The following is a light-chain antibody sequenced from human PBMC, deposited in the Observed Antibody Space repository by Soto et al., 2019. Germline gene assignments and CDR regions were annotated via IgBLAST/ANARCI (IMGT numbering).Light chain of an antibody. V-gene: IGLV1-44*01. CDR2: SHN. J-gene: IGLJ1*01. Sequence: QAVVTQPPSASGTPGQRVTISCSGSSSNIGSNTVNWYQQLPGTAPKLLIYSHNQRPSGVPDRFSVSKSGTSASLAISGLQSEDEADYYCATWDDSLDGYVFGTGTKVTVL. CDR1: SSNIGSNT. CDR3: ATWDDSLDGYV.